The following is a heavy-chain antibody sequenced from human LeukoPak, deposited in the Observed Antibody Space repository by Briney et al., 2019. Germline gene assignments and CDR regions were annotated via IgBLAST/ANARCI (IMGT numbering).Heavy chain of an antibody. J-gene: IGHJ5*02. CDR2: INPHSGAT. V-gene: IGHV1-2*02. CDR1: GYSFSYVY. CDR3: ATSSSVIRTRDP. Sequence: SSVKVSCKASGYSFSYVYFNWVRQAPGQGLEWMGWINPHSGATNYAQRFQGRVSMDASIDTAYMDLSRITSDDTAVYYCATSSSVIRTRDPWGQGTLVTVSS. D-gene: IGHD5/OR15-5a*01.